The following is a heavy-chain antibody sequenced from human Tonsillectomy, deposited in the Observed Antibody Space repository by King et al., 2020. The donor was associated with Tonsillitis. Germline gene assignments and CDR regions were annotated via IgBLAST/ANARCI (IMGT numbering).Heavy chain of an antibody. D-gene: IGHD2-15*01. Sequence: VQLQQWGAGLLKPSETLSLTCAVYGGSFSGYYWSWIRQPPGKGLEWIGEINHSGSTNYNPSLKSRVTISVDTSKNQFSLKLSSVTAADTAVYYCATVVVAATAGWFDPWGQGTLVTVSS. CDR3: ATVVVAATAGWFDP. J-gene: IGHJ5*02. CDR1: GGSFSGYY. CDR2: INHSGST. V-gene: IGHV4-34*01.